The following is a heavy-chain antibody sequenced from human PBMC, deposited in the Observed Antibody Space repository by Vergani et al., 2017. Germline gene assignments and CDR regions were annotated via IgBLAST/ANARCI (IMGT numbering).Heavy chain of an antibody. V-gene: IGHV4-61*02. CDR2: VYPSGTT. D-gene: IGHD3/OR15-3a*01. J-gene: IGHJ5*02. CDR1: GVAMQSGSFY. CDR3: ARGETRTDWFDP. Sequence: QVQLHESGPGLVKPSETLSLICSVSGVAMQSGSFYWTWIRQTAERRLEWMGRVYPSGTTNYNPSLNGRVTIFVDKSKNIFSLRFDSVTAADTAVYYCARGETRTDWFDPWGQGTLVTVSS.